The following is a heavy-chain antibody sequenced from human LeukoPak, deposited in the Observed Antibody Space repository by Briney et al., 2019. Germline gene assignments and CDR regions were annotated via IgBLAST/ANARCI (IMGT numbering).Heavy chain of an antibody. CDR2: ISYDGSNK. CDR1: GFTFSSYA. J-gene: IGHJ3*02. CDR3: AKDAYYYDSSGAFDI. D-gene: IGHD3-22*01. V-gene: IGHV3-30-3*01. Sequence: QPGGSLRLSCAASGFTFSSYAMHWVRQAPGKGLEWVAVISYDGSNKYYADSVKGRFTISRDNSKNTLYLQMNSLRAEDTAEYYCAKDAYYYDSSGAFDIWGQGTMVTVSS.